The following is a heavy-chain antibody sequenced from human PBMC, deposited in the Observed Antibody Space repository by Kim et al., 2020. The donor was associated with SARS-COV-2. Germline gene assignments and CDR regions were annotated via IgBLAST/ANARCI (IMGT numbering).Heavy chain of an antibody. D-gene: IGHD2-15*01. Sequence: KGRFTISRDNAKNTLYLQMNSLRAEDTAVYYCARGPAGCSGGSCYGAFDIWGQGTMVTVSS. V-gene: IGHV3-74*01. J-gene: IGHJ3*02. CDR3: ARGPAGCSGGSCYGAFDI.